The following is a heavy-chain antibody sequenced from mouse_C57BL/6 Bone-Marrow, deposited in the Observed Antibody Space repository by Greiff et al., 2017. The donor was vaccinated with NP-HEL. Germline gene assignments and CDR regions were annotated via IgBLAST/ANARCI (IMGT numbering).Heavy chain of an antibody. J-gene: IGHJ1*03. D-gene: IGHD1-1*01. V-gene: IGHV1-55*01. CDR1: GYTFTSYW. Sequence: VQLQQPGAELVKPGASVKMSCKASGYTFTSYWITWVKQRPGQGLEWIGDIYPGSGSTTYNEKFKSKATLTVDTSSSTAYMQLSRLTSEDSAVYYCARYGSSYDWYFDVWGTGTTVTVSS. CDR3: ARYGSSYDWYFDV. CDR2: IYPGSGST.